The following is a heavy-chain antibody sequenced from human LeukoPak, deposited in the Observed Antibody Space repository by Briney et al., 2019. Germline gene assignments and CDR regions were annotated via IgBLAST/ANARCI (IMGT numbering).Heavy chain of an antibody. Sequence: PSETLSLTCTVSGGSISSYYWSWIRQPPGKGLEWIGYIYYSGSTNYNPSLKSRVTISVDTSKNQFSLKLSSVTAADTAVYYCARVKNSGYGYYYYGMDVWGQGTTVTVSS. CDR1: GGSISSYY. D-gene: IGHD5-12*01. V-gene: IGHV4-59*01. CDR3: ARVKNSGYGYYYYGMDV. CDR2: IYYSGST. J-gene: IGHJ6*02.